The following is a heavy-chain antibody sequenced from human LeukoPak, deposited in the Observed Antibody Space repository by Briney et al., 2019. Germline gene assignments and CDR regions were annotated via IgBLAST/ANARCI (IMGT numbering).Heavy chain of an antibody. CDR3: ARQSQYCSSTSCLDYYYYYRMDV. CDR1: GYNFASYW. Sequence: PGESLKISCKGSGYNFASYWISWVRQLPGKGLEWMGIIYPGDSDTRYSPSFQGQVTISADKSISTAFLQWSSLKASDTAMYYCARQSQYCSSTSCLDYYYYYRMDVGGQGTTVTVSS. D-gene: IGHD2-2*01. CDR2: IYPGDSDT. J-gene: IGHJ6*02. V-gene: IGHV5-51*01.